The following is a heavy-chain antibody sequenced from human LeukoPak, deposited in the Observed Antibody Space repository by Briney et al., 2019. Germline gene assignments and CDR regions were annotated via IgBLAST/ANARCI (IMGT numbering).Heavy chain of an antibody. J-gene: IGHJ4*02. CDR3: ARGRWTAHTVGYYFDS. Sequence: ASVKVSCKASGYTFTTYGITWVRQAPGQGLEWMGWISADNGNTKYSQEFQGRVTITRDTSTNTAYMELISLRSEDMAVYYCARGRWTAHTVGYYFDSWGQGTLVTVSS. V-gene: IGHV1-18*03. D-gene: IGHD2-21*02. CDR2: ISADNGNT. CDR1: GYTFTTYG.